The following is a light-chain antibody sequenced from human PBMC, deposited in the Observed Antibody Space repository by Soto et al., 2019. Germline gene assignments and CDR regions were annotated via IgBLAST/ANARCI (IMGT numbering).Light chain of an antibody. V-gene: IGLV2-8*01. CDR2: EVS. CDR3: TPYAGTYSFFYV. CDR1: SSDVGAYNY. J-gene: IGLJ1*01. Sequence: QSVLTQPPSASGSPGQSVTISCTGTSSDVGAYNYVSWYQQLPGKAPKLIIYEVSKRPSGVPDRFSGSKSGNTASLTVSGLQAEDEADYYCTPYAGTYSFFYVFGTGTKVTVL.